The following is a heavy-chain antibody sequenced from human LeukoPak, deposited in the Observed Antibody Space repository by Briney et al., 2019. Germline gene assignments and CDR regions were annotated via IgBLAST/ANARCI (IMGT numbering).Heavy chain of an antibody. CDR2: ISSDGSTT. V-gene: IGHV3-74*01. CDR1: GFTLSGYW. J-gene: IGHJ5*02. D-gene: IGHD4-11*01. Sequence: GGSLRLSCAASGFTLSGYWMHWIRQAPGKGLVWVPRISSDGSTTSYADPVKGRFTISRDNAKNTLYLQMNSLRAEDTAVYYCARRDYFDPWGQGTLVTVPS. CDR3: ARRDYFDP.